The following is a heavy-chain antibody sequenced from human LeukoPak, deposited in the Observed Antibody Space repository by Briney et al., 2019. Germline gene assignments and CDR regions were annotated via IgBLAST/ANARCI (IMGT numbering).Heavy chain of an antibody. Sequence: TGGSLRLSCAASGFTFSSYWMHWVRQAPGKGLVWVSRINTDGSSTSYADSVKGRFTISRDNAKNSLFLQMNSLRAEDTAVYYCARGPAITMIRGLNWFDSWGQGTLVTVSS. CDR1: GFTFSSYW. J-gene: IGHJ5*01. CDR2: INTDGSST. D-gene: IGHD3-10*01. V-gene: IGHV3-74*01. CDR3: ARGPAITMIRGLNWFDS.